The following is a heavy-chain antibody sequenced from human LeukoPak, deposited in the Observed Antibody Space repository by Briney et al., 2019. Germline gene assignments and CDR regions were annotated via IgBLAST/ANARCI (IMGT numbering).Heavy chain of an antibody. CDR1: GFTFTNYW. J-gene: IGHJ4*02. CDR3: VIDPVDY. V-gene: IGHV3-7*01. Sequence: PGGSLRLSCAASGFTFTNYWMSWVRQAPGKGLEWVASIKQDASDKYYVDSVKGRFTISRDNAKNSLFLQMISLRAEDTALYYCVIDPVDYWGQGILVTVSS. CDR2: IKQDASDK.